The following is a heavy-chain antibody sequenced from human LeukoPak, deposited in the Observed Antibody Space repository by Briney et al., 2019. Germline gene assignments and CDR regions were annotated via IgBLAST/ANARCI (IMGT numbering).Heavy chain of an antibody. CDR2: ISYDGSNK. D-gene: IGHD2-15*01. V-gene: IGHV3-30*18. CDR3: AKDILDVVVVAATLLISGFDY. J-gene: IGHJ4*02. CDR1: GFTFSSYG. Sequence: GGFLRLSCAASGFTFSSYGMHWVRQAPGKGLEWVAVISYDGSNKYYADSAKGRFTISRDNSKNTLYLQMNSLRAEDTAVYYCAKDILDVVVVAATLLISGFDYWGQGTLVTVSS.